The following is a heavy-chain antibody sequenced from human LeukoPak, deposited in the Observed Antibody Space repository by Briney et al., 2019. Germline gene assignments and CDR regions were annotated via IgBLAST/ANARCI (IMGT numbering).Heavy chain of an antibody. CDR2: IIPTFGTA. CDR3: ARGRDYGDYGILNWFDP. Sequence: GASVKVSCKASGGTFSSYAISWVRQAPGQGLEWMGGIIPTFGTANYAQKFQGRVTITADESTSTAYMELSSLRSEDTAVYYCARGRDYGDYGILNWFDPWGQGTLVTVSS. D-gene: IGHD4-17*01. CDR1: GGTFSSYA. V-gene: IGHV1-69*13. J-gene: IGHJ5*02.